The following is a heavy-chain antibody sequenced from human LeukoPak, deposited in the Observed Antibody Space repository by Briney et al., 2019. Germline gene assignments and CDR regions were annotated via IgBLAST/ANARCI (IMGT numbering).Heavy chain of an antibody. CDR3: ARESGEVTILGAFNI. J-gene: IGHJ3*02. CDR1: GGSISSYY. Sequence: PSETLSLTCTVSGGSISSYYWSWIRQPPGKGLEWIGYIYHSGSTNYNPSLKSRVTISVDTSKNQFSLKLSSVTAADTAVYYCARESGEVTILGAFNIWGQGTMVTVSS. D-gene: IGHD3-16*01. CDR2: IYHSGST. V-gene: IGHV4-59*01.